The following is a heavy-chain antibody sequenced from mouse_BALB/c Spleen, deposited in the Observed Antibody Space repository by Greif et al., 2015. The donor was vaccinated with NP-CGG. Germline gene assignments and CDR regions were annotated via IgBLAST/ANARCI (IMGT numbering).Heavy chain of an antibody. CDR2: IDPENGDT. CDR1: GFNIKDYY. CDR3: NAGLRLYYYAMDY. V-gene: IGHV14-4*02. D-gene: IGHD2-2*01. J-gene: IGHJ4*01. Sequence: VQLQQSGAELVRSGASVKLSCTASGFNIKDYYMHWVKQRPEQGLEWIGWIDPENGDTEYAPKFQGKATMTADTSSNTAYLQLSSLTSEDTAVYYCNAGLRLYYYAMDYWGQGTSVTVSS.